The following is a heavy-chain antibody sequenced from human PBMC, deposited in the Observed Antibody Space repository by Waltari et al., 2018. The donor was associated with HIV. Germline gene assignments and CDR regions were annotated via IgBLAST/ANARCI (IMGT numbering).Heavy chain of an antibody. CDR3: ARGGLRGDLAPPGDY. CDR2: IGTAGDT. Sequence: EVQLVESGGGLVQPGGSLRLSCAASGFTFSSYDMHWVRQATGKGLEWVSAIGTAGDTYYPGSVKGRFTISRENAKNSLYLQMNSLRAGDTAVYYCARGGLRGDLAPPGDYWGQGTLVTVSS. D-gene: IGHD2-21*01. CDR1: GFTFSSYD. J-gene: IGHJ4*02. V-gene: IGHV3-13*01.